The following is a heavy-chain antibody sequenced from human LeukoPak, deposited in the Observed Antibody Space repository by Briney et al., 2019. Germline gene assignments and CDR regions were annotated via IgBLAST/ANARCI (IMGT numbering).Heavy chain of an antibody. Sequence: PGGSLRLSCAASGITVGSNYMSWVRQAPGKGLEWVSIIYRGGSTNYADSVKGRFTISRDASKNTLYLQMNSLRAEDTAVYYCARLSANSSAYFFDYWGQGTLVTVSS. CDR3: ARLSANSSAYFFDY. D-gene: IGHD3-22*01. CDR1: GITVGSNY. CDR2: IYRGGST. J-gene: IGHJ4*02. V-gene: IGHV3-66*04.